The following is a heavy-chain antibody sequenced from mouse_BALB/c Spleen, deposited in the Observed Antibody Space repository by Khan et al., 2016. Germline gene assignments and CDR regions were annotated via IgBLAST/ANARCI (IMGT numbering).Heavy chain of an antibody. CDR1: GYSITSDYA. V-gene: IGHV3-2*02. CDR3: ARSDYGDKDAMDY. J-gene: IGHJ4*01. Sequence: VQLKESGPGLVKPSQSLSLTCTVTGYSITSDYAWNWIRQFPGNRLEWMGYISYNGSTSYNPSLKSRISITRDTSKNQFFLQLNSVTSEDTATYYCARSDYGDKDAMDYWGQGTSVTVSS. CDR2: ISYNGST. D-gene: IGHD1-1*01.